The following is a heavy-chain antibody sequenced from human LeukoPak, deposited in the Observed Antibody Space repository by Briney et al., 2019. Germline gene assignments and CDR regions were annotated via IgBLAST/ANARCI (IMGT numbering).Heavy chain of an antibody. D-gene: IGHD2-15*01. V-gene: IGHV4-59*01. CDR3: ARQFCSGGSCYGDDASDI. Sequence: SETLSLTCTVSGDSISSYYWRWVRQPPGRGLEWVGYISYSGSTKYNPSLKSRVTMSVDTSKKQFSLMLNSVTAADTAVYYCARQFCSGGSCYGDDASDIWGQGTMVTVSS. CDR2: ISYSGST. J-gene: IGHJ3*02. CDR1: GDSISSYY.